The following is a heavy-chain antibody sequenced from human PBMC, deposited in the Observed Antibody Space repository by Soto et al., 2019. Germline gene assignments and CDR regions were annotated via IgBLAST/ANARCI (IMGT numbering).Heavy chain of an antibody. D-gene: IGHD2-2*01. J-gene: IGHJ4*02. Sequence: QVQLVQSGADVKKPGASVKVSCKASGYAFTNYGISWVRQAPGQGLEWMGWISVYNGKTNYAQKLQGRVTMTTDTSTSTAYMELRSLRSDDTAVYYCARDIVVVPAAIPHPFDYRGQGTLVTVSS. CDR2: ISVYNGKT. CDR1: GYAFTNYG. V-gene: IGHV1-18*01. CDR3: ARDIVVVPAAIPHPFDY.